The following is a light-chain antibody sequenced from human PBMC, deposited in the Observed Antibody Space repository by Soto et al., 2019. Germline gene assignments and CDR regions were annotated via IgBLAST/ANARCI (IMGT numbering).Light chain of an antibody. CDR3: CSYAGSSIHVV. Sequence: QSALTQPASVSGSPGQASTISCTGTSSDVGSYNLVSWYQQHPGKAPKLMIYEGSKRPSGVSNRFSGSKSGNTASLTISGLQAEDEADYYCCSYAGSSIHVVFGGGTKVTVL. V-gene: IGLV2-23*01. CDR1: SSDVGSYNL. J-gene: IGLJ2*01. CDR2: EGS.